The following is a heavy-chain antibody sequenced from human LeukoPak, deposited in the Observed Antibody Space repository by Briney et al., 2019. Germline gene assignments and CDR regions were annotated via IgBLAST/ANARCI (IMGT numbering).Heavy chain of an antibody. V-gene: IGHV3-21*04. CDR3: ARAFRYGGNSGAFDI. CDR2: VSGSSGYI. J-gene: IGHJ3*02. CDR1: GFTFSSYN. D-gene: IGHD4-23*01. Sequence: GGSLRLSCAASGFTFSSYNMNWVRQASRKGQERVSSVSGSSGYIYYADSVKGRFTISRDNAKNSLYLQMNSLRSEDTAVYYCARAFRYGGNSGAFDIWGQGTMVTVSS.